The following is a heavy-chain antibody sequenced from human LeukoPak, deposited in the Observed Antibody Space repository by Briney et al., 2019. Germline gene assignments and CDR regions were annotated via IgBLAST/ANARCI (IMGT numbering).Heavy chain of an antibody. Sequence: PSETLSLTCTVSGGSISSSSYYWGWIRQPPGKGLEWIGSIYYSGSTYYNPSLKSRVTTSVDTSKNQFSLRLSSVTAADTAVYYCARGREYSSSSAKVHYYYYYMDVWGKGTTVTVSS. CDR3: ARGREYSSSSAKVHYYYYYMDV. J-gene: IGHJ6*03. V-gene: IGHV4-39*07. CDR1: GGSISSSSYY. D-gene: IGHD6-6*01. CDR2: IYYSGST.